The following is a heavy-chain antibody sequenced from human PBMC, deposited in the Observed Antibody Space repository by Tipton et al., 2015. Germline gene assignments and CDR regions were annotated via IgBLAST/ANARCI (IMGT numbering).Heavy chain of an antibody. V-gene: IGHV4-61*05. CDR3: ARKRVVAAAAFDY. CDR2: IYYNGST. D-gene: IGHD2-15*01. Sequence: LSLTCTVSGGSISSSSYYWGWIRQPPGKGLEWIGYIYYNGSTNYNPSLKSRVTMSLDTSKGQFSLKLRSVTAADTAVYYCARKRVVAAAAFDYWGQGTLVTVSS. J-gene: IGHJ4*02. CDR1: GGSISSSSYY.